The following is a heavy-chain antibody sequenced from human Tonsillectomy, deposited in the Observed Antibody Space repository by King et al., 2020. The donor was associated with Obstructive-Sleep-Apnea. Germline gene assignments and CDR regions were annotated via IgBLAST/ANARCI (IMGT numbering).Heavy chain of an antibody. CDR1: GFTFSRYW. Sequence: VQLVESGGGLVQPGGSLRLSCAASGFTFSRYWMPWVRQAPGKGLVWFSRINSDWRPTTYADSLKGRFTISRDNAKNTLHLQMSSLRAEDTAVYFCARDRDCRSTSCFFGMDVWGQGTTVTVSS. CDR3: ARDRDCRSTSCFFGMDV. CDR2: INSDWRPT. V-gene: IGHV3-74*01. D-gene: IGHD2-2*01. J-gene: IGHJ6*02.